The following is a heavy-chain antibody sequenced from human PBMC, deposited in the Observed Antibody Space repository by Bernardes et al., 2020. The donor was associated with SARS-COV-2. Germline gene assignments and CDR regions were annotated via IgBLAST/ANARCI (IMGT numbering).Heavy chain of an antibody. CDR2: ISSSSSTI. V-gene: IGHV3-48*04. D-gene: IGHD3-3*01. J-gene: IGHJ6*03. CDR1: GFTFSSYS. Sequence: GGSLRLSRAASGFTFSSYSMNWVRQAPGKGLEWVSYISSSSSTIYYADSVKGRFTISRDNAKNSLYLQMNSLRAEDTAVYYCARGVYYDFWSGYYTGGDYYYYYMDVWGKGTTVTVSS. CDR3: ARGVYYDFWSGYYTGGDYYYYYMDV.